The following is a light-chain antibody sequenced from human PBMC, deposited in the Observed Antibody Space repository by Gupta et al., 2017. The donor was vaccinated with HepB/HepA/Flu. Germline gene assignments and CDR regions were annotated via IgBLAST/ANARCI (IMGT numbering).Light chain of an antibody. J-gene: IGKJ1*01. CDR2: KAS. CDR1: QSISSW. Sequence: IQMTQSPSTLSASVGDRVTITCRASQSISSWLDWYQQKPGKAPKLLIYKASSLESGVPSRFSGSGSGTEFTLTISSLQPDDFATYYCQQENSSSWSFGQGTKVEIK. V-gene: IGKV1-5*03. CDR3: QQENSSSWS.